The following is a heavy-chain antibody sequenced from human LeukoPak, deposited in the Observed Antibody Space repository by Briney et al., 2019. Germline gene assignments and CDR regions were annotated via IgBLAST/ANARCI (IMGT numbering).Heavy chain of an antibody. CDR1: RVTFSSYS. V-gene: IGHV1-69*15. CDR3: ARGPRATYYYDSSGFDGAFEV. Sequence: SVKVSCKASRVTFSSYSVSWVRQAPGQEPEWMGRIIPVFGTANYAQQFHGRVVITADESTSTVHMEMSSLRSDDTAMYYCARGPRATYYYDSSGFDGAFEVWGQGTMVTVSS. D-gene: IGHD3-22*01. J-gene: IGHJ3*01. CDR2: IIPVFGTA.